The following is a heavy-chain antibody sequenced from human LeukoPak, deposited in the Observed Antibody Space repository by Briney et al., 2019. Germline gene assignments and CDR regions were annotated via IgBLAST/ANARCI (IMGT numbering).Heavy chain of an antibody. J-gene: IGHJ3*02. V-gene: IGHV3-7*01. CDR2: IKRDGSEK. CDR1: GFTFTDYW. Sequence: GGSLRLSCAASGFTFTDYWMSWVRQAPGKGLEWVANIKRDGSEKYYVDSVKGRFTISRDNSKNTLYLQMNSLRAEDTAVYYCRSGSQTLTDAFDIWGQGTMVTVSS. CDR3: RSGSQTLTDAFDI. D-gene: IGHD1-26*01.